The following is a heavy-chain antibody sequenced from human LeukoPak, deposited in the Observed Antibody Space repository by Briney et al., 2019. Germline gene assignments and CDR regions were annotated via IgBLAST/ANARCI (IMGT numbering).Heavy chain of an antibody. CDR2: IKQDGSEK. D-gene: IGHD3-16*02. CDR3: ARDYPEYLQH. Sequence: GGSLRLSCAASRFTFSSFWMSWVRQAPGKGLEWVANIKQDGSEKYYVDSVEGRFTISRDNAKNSLYLQMNSLRAEDTAVYYCARDYPEYLQHWGQGTLVTVSS. V-gene: IGHV3-7*04. CDR1: RFTFSSFW. J-gene: IGHJ1*01.